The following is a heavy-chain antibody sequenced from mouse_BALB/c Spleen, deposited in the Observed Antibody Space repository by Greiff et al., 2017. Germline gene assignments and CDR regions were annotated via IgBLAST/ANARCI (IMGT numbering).Heavy chain of an antibody. Sequence: EVKLMESGGGLVKPGGSLKLSCAASGFAFSSYDMSWVRQTPEKRLEWVAYISSGGGSTYYPDTVKGRFTISRDNAKNTLYLPMSSLKSEDTAMYYCARSYGYYFDYWGQGTTLTVAS. CDR3: ARSYGYYFDY. V-gene: IGHV5-12-1*01. CDR2: ISSGGGST. CDR1: GFAFSSYD. D-gene: IGHD2-2*01. J-gene: IGHJ2*01.